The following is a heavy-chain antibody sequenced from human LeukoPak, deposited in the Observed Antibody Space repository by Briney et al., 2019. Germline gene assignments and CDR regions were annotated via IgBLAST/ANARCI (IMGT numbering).Heavy chain of an antibody. D-gene: IGHD1-1*01. Sequence: GGSLRLSCAASGFTFSSYAMHWVRQAPGKGLEWVAVISYDGSNKYYADSVKGRFTISRDNSKNTLYLQMNSLRAEDTAVYYCAKDFYNLQLSDYWGQGTLVTVSS. J-gene: IGHJ4*02. CDR3: AKDFYNLQLSDY. CDR1: GFTFSSYA. CDR2: ISYDGSNK. V-gene: IGHV3-30*04.